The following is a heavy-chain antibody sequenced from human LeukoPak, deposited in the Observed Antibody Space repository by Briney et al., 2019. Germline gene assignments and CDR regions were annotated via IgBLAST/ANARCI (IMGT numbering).Heavy chain of an antibody. CDR2: ISGSGGST. CDR3: AKDGFVPPPHSRRSGRPYYYDD. D-gene: IGHD1-26*01. V-gene: IGHV3-23*01. J-gene: IGHJ4*02. Sequence: GRSLRLSCAASGFTFSTYGMSWVRQAPGKGLEWVSAISGSGGSTYYADSVKGRFTISRDNSKNTLYLQMNSLRAEDTAVYYCAKDGFVPPPHSRRSGRPYYYDDWGQGTLVTVSS. CDR1: GFTFSTYG.